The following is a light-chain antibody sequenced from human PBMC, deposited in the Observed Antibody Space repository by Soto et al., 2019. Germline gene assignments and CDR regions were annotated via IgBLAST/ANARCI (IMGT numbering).Light chain of an antibody. V-gene: IGLV2-14*01. J-gene: IGLJ1*01. CDR3: SSYTSSSTSV. CDR1: SSDIGGYNY. CDR2: EVN. Sequence: QSVLTQPASVSGSPGQSITLSSTGTSSDIGGYNYVSWYQQHPGEAPKLMIFEVNNRPSGVSHRFSGSKSGNTASLTISGLQAEDEADYYCSSYTSSSTSVFGGGTKVTV.